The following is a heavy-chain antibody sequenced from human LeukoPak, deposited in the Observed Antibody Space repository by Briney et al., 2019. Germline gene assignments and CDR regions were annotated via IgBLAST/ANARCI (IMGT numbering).Heavy chain of an antibody. CDR1: GFTFSSYT. D-gene: IGHD6-19*01. V-gene: IGHV3-21*01. CDR2: ISSTSSYI. Sequence: WGSLRLSCAASGFTFSSYTMNWVRQAPGKGQEWVSYISSTSSYINYADSVKGRFTISRDNAKNSLYLQMNSLRAEDTAVYYCARTSSGWAPPQPAWYFDLWGRGTLVTVSS. CDR3: ARTSSGWAPPQPAWYFDL. J-gene: IGHJ2*01.